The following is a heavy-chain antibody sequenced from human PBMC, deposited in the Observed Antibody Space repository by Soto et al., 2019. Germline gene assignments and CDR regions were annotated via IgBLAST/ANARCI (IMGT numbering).Heavy chain of an antibody. CDR3: AKDKWKGYGEKRHAFDI. V-gene: IGHV3-9*01. D-gene: IGHD4-17*01. CDR2: ISWNSGSI. J-gene: IGHJ3*02. CDR1: GFTFDDYA. Sequence: PGGSLRLSCAASGFTFDDYAMHSVRQAPGKGLEWVSGISWNSGSIGYADSVKGRFTISRDNAKNSLYLQMNSLRAEDTALYYCAKDKWKGYGEKRHAFDIWGQGTMVTVSS.